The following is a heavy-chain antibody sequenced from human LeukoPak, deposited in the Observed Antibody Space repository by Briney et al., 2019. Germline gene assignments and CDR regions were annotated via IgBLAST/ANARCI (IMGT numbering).Heavy chain of an antibody. CDR2: IKPSGSEK. V-gene: IGHV3-7*03. Sequence: GGSLRLSCEGSGFTFSNYWMTWVRQAPEKGLEWVANIKPSGSEKHYADSVEGRFTISRDNAKNSLYLQMNSLRAEDTAVYYCARENDYVWGSYRLNAFDIWGQGTMVTVSS. CDR3: ARENDYVWGSYRLNAFDI. D-gene: IGHD3-16*02. J-gene: IGHJ3*02. CDR1: GFTFSNYW.